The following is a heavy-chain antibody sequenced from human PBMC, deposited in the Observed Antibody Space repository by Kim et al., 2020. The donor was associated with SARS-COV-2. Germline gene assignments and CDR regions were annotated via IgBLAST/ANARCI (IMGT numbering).Heavy chain of an antibody. CDR1: GGSFSGYY. J-gene: IGHJ6*02. Sequence: SETLSLTCAVYGGSFSGYYWSWIRQPPGKGLEWIGEINHSGSTNYNPSLKSRVTISVDTSKNQFSLKLSSVTAADTAVYYCARAKFRGYGHHTEYYYYGMDVWGQGTTVTVSS. CDR2: INHSGST. V-gene: IGHV4-34*01. CDR3: ARAKFRGYGHHTEYYYYGMDV. D-gene: IGHD5-18*01.